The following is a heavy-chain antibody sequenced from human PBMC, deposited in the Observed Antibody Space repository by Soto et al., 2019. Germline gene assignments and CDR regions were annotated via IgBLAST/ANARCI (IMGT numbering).Heavy chain of an antibody. CDR1: GYIFANGW. CDR3: AKRVAAHPYFGV. Sequence: ESLKISCKGSGYIFANGWIAWVRQMPGEGLEWMGIIFPGDSDTRYSPSFQGQVTISADKSISTAYLQWNSLQASDTAIYYCAKRVAAHPYFGVWGQGTLVTVYS. J-gene: IGHJ4*02. CDR2: IFPGDSDT. D-gene: IGHD6-25*01. V-gene: IGHV5-51*01.